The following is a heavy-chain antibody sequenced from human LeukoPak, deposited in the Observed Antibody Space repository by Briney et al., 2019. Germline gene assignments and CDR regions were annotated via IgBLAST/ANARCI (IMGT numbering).Heavy chain of an antibody. J-gene: IGHJ4*02. Sequence: SETLSLTCAVYGGSFSGYYWSCIRQPPGKGLEWIGEINHSGSTNYNPSLKSRVTISVDTSKNQFSLKLSSVTAADTAVYYCARADVVVTPGSFDYWGQGTLVTVSS. D-gene: IGHD2-2*01. V-gene: IGHV4-34*01. CDR3: ARADVVVTPGSFDY. CDR1: GGSFSGYY. CDR2: INHSGST.